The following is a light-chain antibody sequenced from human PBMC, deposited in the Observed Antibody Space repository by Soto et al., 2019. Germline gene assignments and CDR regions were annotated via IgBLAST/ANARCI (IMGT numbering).Light chain of an antibody. V-gene: IGLV2-14*01. J-gene: IGLJ1*01. CDR2: DVR. CDR3: SSYTGSSTHV. CDR1: SSDVGGYNY. Sequence: QSVLTQPASVSASPGQSITISCTGTSSDVGGYNYVSWYQQHPGKAPKLMIYDVRNRPSGVSDRFSGSKSGNTAYLTISGLQAEDEADYYCSSYTGSSTHVFGTGTRSPS.